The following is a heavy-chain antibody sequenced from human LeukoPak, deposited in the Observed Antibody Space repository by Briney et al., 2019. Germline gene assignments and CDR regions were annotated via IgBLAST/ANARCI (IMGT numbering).Heavy chain of an antibody. Sequence: SQTLSVTCTVSGGSISSGRYYWTWIRQPAGKGLEWIGRIYTSGTTNYNPSLKSRVNISIDTSKNQFSLKLTSVTAADTAVYYCARASGWYSDFDYWGQGTLVTVSS. CDR3: ARASGWYSDFDY. J-gene: IGHJ4*02. V-gene: IGHV4-61*02. CDR2: IYTSGTT. CDR1: GGSISSGRYY. D-gene: IGHD6-19*01.